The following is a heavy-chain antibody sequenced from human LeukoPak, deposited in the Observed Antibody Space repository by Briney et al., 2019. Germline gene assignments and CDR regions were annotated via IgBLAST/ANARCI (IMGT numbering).Heavy chain of an antibody. J-gene: IGHJ4*02. V-gene: IGHV4-4*07. Sequence: SETLSLTCTVSGASINSHYWSWIRQPAGKGLEWIGRIYISGSTNCNSSLQSRVTMSVDTSQNQFSLKLTSVTAADTAVYYCARALNPLPGTYYFDYWGQGTLVTVSS. CDR3: ARALNPLPGTYYFDY. CDR2: IYISGST. CDR1: GASINSHY. D-gene: IGHD2-15*01.